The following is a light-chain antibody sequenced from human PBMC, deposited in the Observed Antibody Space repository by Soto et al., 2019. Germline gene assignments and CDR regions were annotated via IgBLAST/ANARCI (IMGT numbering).Light chain of an antibody. Sequence: NFMLAQPHSVSESPGKTVTISCTRSSGSIASNYVQWYHQRPGSAPTIVMYEDNQRPSGVPDRFSGSIDRSSNSASLTISGLKTEDEDDFYCQSYDSSNWVFGGGTKVTVL. CDR3: QSYDSSNWV. J-gene: IGLJ3*02. CDR2: EDN. V-gene: IGLV6-57*04. CDR1: SGSIASNY.